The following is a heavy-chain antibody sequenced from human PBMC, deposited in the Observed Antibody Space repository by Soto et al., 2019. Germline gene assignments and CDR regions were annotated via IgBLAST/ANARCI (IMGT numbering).Heavy chain of an antibody. J-gene: IGHJ4*02. Sequence: SVKVSCKASGGTFSSYAISWVRQAPGQGLEWMGGIIPIFGTANYAQKFQGRVTITADESTSTAYMELSSLRSEDTAVYYCARVGYYGSGSYCWNYWGQGTLVTVSS. CDR2: IIPIFGTA. V-gene: IGHV1-69*13. CDR3: ARVGYYGSGSYCWNY. CDR1: GGTFSSYA. D-gene: IGHD3-10*01.